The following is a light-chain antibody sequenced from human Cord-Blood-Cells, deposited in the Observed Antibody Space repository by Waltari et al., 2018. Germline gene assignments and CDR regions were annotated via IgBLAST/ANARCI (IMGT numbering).Light chain of an antibody. J-gene: IGLJ1*01. Sequence: QSALTQPASVSGSPGQSITISCTGTSSYVGSYNLVSWYQQHPGKAPKLMIYEGSKRPSGVSNRFSDSKSGNTASLTISGLQAEDEADYYCCSYAGSSTYVFGTGTKVTVL. V-gene: IGLV2-23*01. CDR2: EGS. CDR3: CSYAGSSTYV. CDR1: SSYVGSYNL.